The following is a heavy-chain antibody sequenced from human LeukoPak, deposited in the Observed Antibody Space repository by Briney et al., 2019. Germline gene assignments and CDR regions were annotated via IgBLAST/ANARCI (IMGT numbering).Heavy chain of an antibody. CDR3: ARDGAKVYGDYWFDP. D-gene: IGHD4-17*01. J-gene: IGHJ5*02. CDR2: IYTSGST. Sequence: SETLSLTCTVSGGSISSGSYYWSWIRQPAGKGLEWIGRIYTSGSTNYNPSLKSRVTISVDTSKNQFSLKLSSVTAADTAVYYCARDGAKVYGDYWFDPWGQGTLVTVSS. CDR1: GGSISSGSYY. V-gene: IGHV4-61*02.